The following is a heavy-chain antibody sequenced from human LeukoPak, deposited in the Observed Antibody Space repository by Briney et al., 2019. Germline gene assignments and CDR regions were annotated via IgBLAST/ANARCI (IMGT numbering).Heavy chain of an antibody. J-gene: IGHJ4*02. Sequence: GVSVTVSCTTSGYIFTGYYLRWLRQAPGHGLEWLGCIHPNGYSEAAPILRGSVNMTRDTSLSTAYMDLSTLKSDDTAVYYCAIECWFDGNSYSKGFEYWGLGTVVTVSS. V-gene: IGHV1-2*02. D-gene: IGHD3-22*01. CDR3: AIECWFDGNSYSKGFEY. CDR1: GYIFTGYY. CDR2: IHPNGYS.